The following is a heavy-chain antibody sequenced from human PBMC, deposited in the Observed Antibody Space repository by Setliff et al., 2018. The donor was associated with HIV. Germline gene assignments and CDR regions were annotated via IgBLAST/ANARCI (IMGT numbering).Heavy chain of an antibody. V-gene: IGHV3-9*01. J-gene: IGHJ4*02. CDR2: ITWNSGSI. CDR1: GFTFDDYA. CDR3: AKDRGRIAAAGYLDS. Sequence: GGSLRLSCTASGFTFDDYAMHWVRQVPGKGLEWVADITWNSGSIVYADSVKGRFTISRDNAKNSLYLQMESLRPEDTALYYCAKDRGRIAAAGYLDSWGQGTQVTVSS. D-gene: IGHD6-13*01.